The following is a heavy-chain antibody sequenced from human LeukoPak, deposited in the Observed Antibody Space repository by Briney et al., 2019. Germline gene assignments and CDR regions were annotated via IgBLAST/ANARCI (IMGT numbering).Heavy chain of an antibody. CDR2: IYYSGST. D-gene: IGHD6-13*01. J-gene: IGHJ4*02. CDR3: ARQPSSWFTSFDS. V-gene: IGHV4-59*01. Sequence: PSETLSLTCTVSVGSLSSYFWSWIRQPPGKGLEWIAYIYYSGSTNYNPSLKSRVTISVDTSKNQFSLKLSSVTAADTAVYYCARQPSSWFTSFDSWGQGTLVTVSS. CDR1: VGSLSSYF.